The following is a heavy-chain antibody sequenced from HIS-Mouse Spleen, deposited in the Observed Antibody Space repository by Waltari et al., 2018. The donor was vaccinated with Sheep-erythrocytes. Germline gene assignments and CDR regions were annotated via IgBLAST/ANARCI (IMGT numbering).Heavy chain of an antibody. CDR3: ARITSYYDFWSTYNKDYFDY. D-gene: IGHD3-3*01. J-gene: IGHJ4*02. CDR2: IFSNDER. Sequence: QVTLKESGPVLVKPTDTLTLTCTVSGFSLSNARMGVSWIRQPPGKALEWLAHIFSNDERSYSTSLKSRLTISKDTSKSQVVLTMTNMEPVDTATYYCARITSYYDFWSTYNKDYFDYWGQGTLVTVSS. V-gene: IGHV2-26*01. CDR1: GFSLSNARMG.